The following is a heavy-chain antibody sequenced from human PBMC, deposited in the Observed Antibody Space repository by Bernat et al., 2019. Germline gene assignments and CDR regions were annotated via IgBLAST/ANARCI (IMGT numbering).Heavy chain of an antibody. CDR2: IYHSGST. CDR3: ARVKGPYYDSSGYPDY. CDR1: GVSISSGGYS. Sequence: QLQLQESGSGLVKPSQTLSLTCAVSGVSISSGGYSWSWIRQPPGKGLEWIGYIYHSGSTYYNPSLKSRVTISVDRSKNQFSLKLSSVTAADTAVYYCARVKGPYYDSSGYPDYWGQGTLVTVSS. J-gene: IGHJ4*02. V-gene: IGHV4-30-2*01. D-gene: IGHD3-22*01.